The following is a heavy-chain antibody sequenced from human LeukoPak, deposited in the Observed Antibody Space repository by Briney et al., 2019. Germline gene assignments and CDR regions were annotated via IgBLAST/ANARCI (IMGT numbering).Heavy chain of an antibody. CDR1: GFTVSSNY. V-gene: IGHV3-23*01. CDR2: ITGSGGST. J-gene: IGHJ3*02. D-gene: IGHD1-7*01. Sequence: GGSLRLSCAASGFTVSSNYMSWVRQAPGKGLEWVSAITGSGGSTYYADSVKGRFSISKDLSANTLYLQVNSLRAEDTAVYYCAKGVELRAFGDAFDIWGQGTMVTVSS. CDR3: AKGVELRAFGDAFDI.